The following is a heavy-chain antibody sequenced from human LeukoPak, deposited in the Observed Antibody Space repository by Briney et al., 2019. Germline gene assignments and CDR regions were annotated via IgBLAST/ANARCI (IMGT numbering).Heavy chain of an antibody. J-gene: IGHJ4*02. CDR1: GFTFGDYA. Sequence: PGRSLRLSCTASGFTFGDYAMSWARPAPGKGLEWVGFIRSKAYGGTTEYAASVKGRFTISRDDSKSIAYLQMNSLKTEDTAVYYCTGRFLEWLLYSDYWGQGTLVTVSS. CDR3: TGRFLEWLLYSDY. CDR2: IRSKAYGGTT. V-gene: IGHV3-49*04. D-gene: IGHD3-3*01.